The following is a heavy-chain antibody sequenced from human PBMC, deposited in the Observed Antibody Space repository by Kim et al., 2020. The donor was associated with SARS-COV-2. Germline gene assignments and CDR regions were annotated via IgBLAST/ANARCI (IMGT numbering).Heavy chain of an antibody. Sequence: SETLSLTCAVYGGSFSGYYWSWIRQPPGKGLEWIGEINHSGSTNYNPSLKSRVTISVDTSKNQFSLKLSSVTAADTAVYYCARGISTQPDIVVVPAAIYYYYGMDVWGQGTTVTVSS. CDR1: GGSFSGYY. J-gene: IGHJ6*02. CDR2: INHSGST. V-gene: IGHV4-34*01. CDR3: ARGISTQPDIVVVPAAIYYYYGMDV. D-gene: IGHD2-2*02.